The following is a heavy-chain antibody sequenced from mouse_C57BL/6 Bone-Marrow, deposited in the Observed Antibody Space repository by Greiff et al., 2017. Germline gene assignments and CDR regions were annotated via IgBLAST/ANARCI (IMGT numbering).Heavy chain of an antibody. Sequence: QVQLQQSGAELVRPGASVKLSCKASGYTFTDYYINWVKQRPGQGLEWIARIYPGSGNTYYNEKFKGKATLTAEKSSSTAYMQLSSLTSEDSAVYFCARYLLDAVDYWGQGTSVTVSS. D-gene: IGHD1-1*01. J-gene: IGHJ4*01. CDR1: GYTFTDYY. V-gene: IGHV1-76*01. CDR3: ARYLLDAVDY. CDR2: IYPGSGNT.